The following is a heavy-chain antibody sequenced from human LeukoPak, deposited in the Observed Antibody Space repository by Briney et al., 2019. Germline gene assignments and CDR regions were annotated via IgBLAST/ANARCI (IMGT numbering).Heavy chain of an antibody. CDR2: IYYSGST. V-gene: IGHV4-59*01. CDR3: ARAGSGWSFGS. J-gene: IGHJ4*02. Sequence: SETLSLTCTVSGDSISSYYWTWIRQPPGKGLEWIGYIYYSGSTNYNPSLRSRVTISVDTSKNQLSLRLSSVTAADTAVYYCARAGSGWSFGSWGQGTLVTVSS. CDR1: GDSISSYY. D-gene: IGHD6-19*01.